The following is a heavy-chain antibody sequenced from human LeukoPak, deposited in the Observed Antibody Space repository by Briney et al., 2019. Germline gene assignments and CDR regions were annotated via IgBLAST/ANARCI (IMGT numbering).Heavy chain of an antibody. V-gene: IGHV4-39*01. CDR1: GGSISSSSYY. J-gene: IGHJ4*02. CDR3: ASNRPGYSSSWYRGYFDY. D-gene: IGHD6-13*01. Sequence: SETLSLTCTVSGGSISSSSYYWGWIRQPPGKGLEWIGSIYYSGSTYYNSSLKSRVTISVDTSKNQFSLKLSSVTAADTAVYYCASNRPGYSSSWYRGYFDYWGQGTLVTVSS. CDR2: IYYSGST.